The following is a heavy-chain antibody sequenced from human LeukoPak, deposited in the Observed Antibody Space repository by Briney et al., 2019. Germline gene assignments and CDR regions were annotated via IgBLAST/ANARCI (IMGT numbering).Heavy chain of an antibody. J-gene: IGHJ4*02. CDR1: GGSFSGYY. CDR3: ARHRRKWELRRLYYFDY. D-gene: IGHD1-26*01. Sequence: PSETLSLTCAVYGGSFSGYYWSWIRQPPGKGLEWIGEINHSGSTNYNPSLKSRVTISVDTSKNQLSLKLSSVTAADTAVYYCARHRRKWELRRLYYFDYWGQGTLVTVSS. CDR2: INHSGST. V-gene: IGHV4-34*01.